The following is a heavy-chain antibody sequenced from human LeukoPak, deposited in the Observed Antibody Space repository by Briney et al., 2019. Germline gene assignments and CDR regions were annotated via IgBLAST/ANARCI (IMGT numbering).Heavy chain of an antibody. V-gene: IGHV3-66*01. D-gene: IGHD3-10*01. CDR2: IYSGGST. CDR3: ASRYGSGSYYNLADYYYYYYMDV. J-gene: IGHJ6*03. CDR1: GFTFSSYA. Sequence: GGSLRLSCAASGFTFSSYAMRWVRQAPGKGLEWVSVIYSGGSTYYADSVKGRFTISRDNSKNTLYLQMNSLRAEDTAVYYCASRYGSGSYYNLADYYYYYYMDVWGKGTTVTISS.